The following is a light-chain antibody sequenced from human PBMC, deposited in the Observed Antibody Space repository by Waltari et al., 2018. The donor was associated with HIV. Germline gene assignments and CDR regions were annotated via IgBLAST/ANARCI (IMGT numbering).Light chain of an antibody. CDR3: QQYGSSLWA. Sequence: DIVLTPSPGTLSLSPGARAPLSCRASQIVSSSYLAWYQQTPGQAPRLLIYGASSRATGIPDRFSDSGSGTDFTLTISRLEPEDFAVYYCQQYGSSLWAFGQGTKVEIK. CDR2: GAS. CDR1: QIVSSSY. V-gene: IGKV3-20*01. J-gene: IGKJ1*01.